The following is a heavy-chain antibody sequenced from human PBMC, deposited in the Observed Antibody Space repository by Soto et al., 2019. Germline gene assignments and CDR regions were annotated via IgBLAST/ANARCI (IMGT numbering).Heavy chain of an antibody. CDR3: ARDPVRYCSSTSCSY. V-gene: IGHV3-11*01. CDR1: GFTFSDYY. Sequence: GGSLRLSCAASGFTFSDYYMSWIRQAPGKGLEWVSYISSSGSTIYYADSVKGRFTISRDNAKNSLYLQMNSLRAEDTAVYYCARDPVRYCSSTSCSYWGQGTLVTVSS. D-gene: IGHD2-2*01. J-gene: IGHJ4*02. CDR2: ISSSGSTI.